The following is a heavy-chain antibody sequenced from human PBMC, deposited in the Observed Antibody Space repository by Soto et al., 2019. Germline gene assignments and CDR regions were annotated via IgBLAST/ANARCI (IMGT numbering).Heavy chain of an antibody. CDR1: GYIFTSHG. Sequence: QVQLVQSGAEVKKPGASVKVSCKASGYIFTSHGISWVRQAPGQGLEWMGRISTYNGNTKYAQKLQGRVTVTTDTSASIAYMELRSLRSDDTAVYYCARDNGQWLVSDWGQGTLVTVSS. V-gene: IGHV1-18*01. D-gene: IGHD6-19*01. CDR3: ARDNGQWLVSD. CDR2: ISTYNGNT. J-gene: IGHJ1*01.